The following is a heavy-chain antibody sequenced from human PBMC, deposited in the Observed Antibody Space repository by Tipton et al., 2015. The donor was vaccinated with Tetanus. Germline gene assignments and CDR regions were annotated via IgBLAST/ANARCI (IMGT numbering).Heavy chain of an antibody. V-gene: IGHV5-51*01. Sequence: VQLVQSGGEVKKPGESLKISCKGSGYIFNNYWIGWVRQKTGKGLEWMGIIYPGDSDTRYSPSFQGQVTISVDKSINTAYLQWSSLKASDTSMFYCARAHCTDGVCNFDFWGQGALVTVAS. CDR1: GYIFNNYW. CDR2: IYPGDSDT. D-gene: IGHD2-8*01. J-gene: IGHJ4*02. CDR3: ARAHCTDGVCNFDF.